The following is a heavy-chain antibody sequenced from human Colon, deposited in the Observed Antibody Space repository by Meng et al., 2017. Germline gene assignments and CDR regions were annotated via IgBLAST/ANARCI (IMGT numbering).Heavy chain of an antibody. Sequence: PVVDMPSAPLPLNRAVCGGPDTNDNGWSWVRQPPGKGLGWIGEIFHAGNTNYNPSLKSRVTMSLDKSKNQFSLTLTSVTAADTAIYYCARTPFSAVPGTIGNWLDPWGQGTLVTVSS. CDR3: ARTPFSAVPGTIGNWLDP. CDR2: IFHAGNT. V-gene: IGHV4-4*02. D-gene: IGHD6-19*01. J-gene: IGHJ5*02. CDR1: GGPDTNDNG.